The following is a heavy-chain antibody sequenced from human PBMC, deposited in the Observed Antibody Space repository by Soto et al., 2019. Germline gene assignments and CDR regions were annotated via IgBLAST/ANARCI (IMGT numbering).Heavy chain of an antibody. CDR3: AKHKEYGDSSWAVAGYFDY. J-gene: IGHJ4*02. CDR2: ISGSGGST. D-gene: IGHD6-19*01. Sequence: GESLKISCAASGFTFSSYAMSWVRQAPGKGLEWVSAISGSGGSTYYADSVKGRFTISRDNSKNTLYLQMNSLRAEDTAVYSCAKHKEYGDSSWAVAGYFDYWGQGTLVTVSS. CDR1: GFTFSSYA. V-gene: IGHV3-23*01.